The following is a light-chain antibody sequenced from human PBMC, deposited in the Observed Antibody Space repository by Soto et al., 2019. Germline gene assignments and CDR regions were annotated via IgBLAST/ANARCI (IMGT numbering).Light chain of an antibody. CDR2: AAS. Sequence: DIQMTQSPSSLSASVGDRVTITCRASQSISSYLNWYQQKPGKAPKLLIYAASSLQSGVPARFSGSGSGTEFTLTISSLQSEDFALYYCQQYYTWPTFGPGTKVDIK. CDR3: QQYYTWPT. V-gene: IGKV1-39*01. J-gene: IGKJ3*01. CDR1: QSISSY.